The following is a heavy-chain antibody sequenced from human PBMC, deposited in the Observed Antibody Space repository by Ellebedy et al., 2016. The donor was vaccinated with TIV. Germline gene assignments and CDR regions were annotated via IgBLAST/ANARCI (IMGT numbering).Heavy chain of an antibody. V-gene: IGHV4-4*07. CDR3: ARAGRITIFGVADNWFDP. CDR1: GGSISSYY. J-gene: IGHJ5*02. Sequence: SETLSLXCTVSGGSISSYYWSWIRQPAGKGLKWIGRIYTSGSTNYNPSLKSRVTISVDTSKNQFSLKLSSVTAADTAVYYCARAGRITIFGVADNWFDPWGQGTLVTVSS. D-gene: IGHD3-3*01. CDR2: IYTSGST.